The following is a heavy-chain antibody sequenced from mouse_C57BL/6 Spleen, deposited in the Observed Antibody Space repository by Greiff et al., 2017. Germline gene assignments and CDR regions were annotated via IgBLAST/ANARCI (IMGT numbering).Heavy chain of an antibody. V-gene: IGHV1-53*01. CDR3: ASGDYYGSSSRLY. Sequence: VQLQQPGTELVKPGASVKLSCKASGYTFTSYWMHWVKQRPGQGLEWIGNINPSNGGTNYNEKFKSKATLTVDKSSITAYMQLSSLTSEDSAVYYCASGDYYGSSSRLYWGQGTTLTVSS. J-gene: IGHJ2*01. D-gene: IGHD1-1*01. CDR1: GYTFTSYW. CDR2: INPSNGGT.